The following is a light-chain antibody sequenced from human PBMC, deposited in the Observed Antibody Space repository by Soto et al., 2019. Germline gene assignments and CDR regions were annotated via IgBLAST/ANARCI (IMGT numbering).Light chain of an antibody. J-gene: IGLJ1*01. CDR1: SSDVGGYNY. CDR3: SSYGGSDNFDV. V-gene: IGLV2-8*01. CDR2: EVS. Sequence: SVLPQPPSASGSPGQSVTIPCTGTSSDVGGYNYVSWYQQHPGKAPKLMIYEVSKRPSGVPDRFSGSKSGNTASLTVSGLQAEDEADYYCSSYGGSDNFDVFGTGTKVTVL.